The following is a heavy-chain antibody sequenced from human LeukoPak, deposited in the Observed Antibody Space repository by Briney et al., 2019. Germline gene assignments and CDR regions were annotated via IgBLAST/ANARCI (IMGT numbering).Heavy chain of an antibody. CDR2: LSHSGST. J-gene: IGHJ4*02. Sequence: PSGTLSLTCAVSGGSISRNNWWSWVRQPPGKGLEWIGTLSHSGSTNYHPSLKSRVTVSVDPSKNQFSLKLYSVTAADTALYYCARRDGVLDSWGQGTLVTVSS. D-gene: IGHD3-10*01. CDR3: ARRDGVLDS. V-gene: IGHV4-4*02. CDR1: GGSISRNNW.